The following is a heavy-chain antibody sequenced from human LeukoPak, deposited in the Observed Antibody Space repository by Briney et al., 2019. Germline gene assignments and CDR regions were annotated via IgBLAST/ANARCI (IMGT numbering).Heavy chain of an antibody. CDR3: ARREHFDWLTLFDY. V-gene: IGHV4-4*07. D-gene: IGHD3-9*01. Sequence: SETLSLTCTVSGGSISSYYWSWIRQPAGKGLEWIGRIYNSGSTTYNPSLKSRVTMSVDTSKNQFSLKLSSVTAADTAVYYCARREHFDWLTLFDYWGQGTLVTVSS. J-gene: IGHJ4*02. CDR2: IYNSGST. CDR1: GGSISSYY.